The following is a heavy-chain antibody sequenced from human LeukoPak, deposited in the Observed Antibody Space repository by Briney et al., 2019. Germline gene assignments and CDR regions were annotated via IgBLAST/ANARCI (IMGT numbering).Heavy chain of an antibody. J-gene: IGHJ4*02. D-gene: IGHD2-2*01. Sequence: PGGSLRLSCVASGFTFSYYGMHWVRQAPGKGLEWVAFIRYDGSNDYYAESVKGRFTISRDNSKNTLYLQMNILRVEDTAAYYCAKIAGKYQLANIPDSWGQGTLVTVSS. CDR3: AKIAGKYQLANIPDS. CDR1: GFTFSYYG. CDR2: IRYDGSND. V-gene: IGHV3-30*02.